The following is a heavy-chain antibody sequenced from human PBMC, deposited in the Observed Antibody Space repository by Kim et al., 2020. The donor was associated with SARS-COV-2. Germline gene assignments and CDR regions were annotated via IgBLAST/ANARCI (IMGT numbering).Heavy chain of an antibody. J-gene: IGHJ4*02. CDR3: ARGDDRSYYFDY. Sequence: SYNPPLKSRVTISVDTSKNQFSRKLSSVTAADTAVYYCARGDDRSYYFDYWGQGTLVTVSS. V-gene: IGHV4-39*01. D-gene: IGHD3-22*01.